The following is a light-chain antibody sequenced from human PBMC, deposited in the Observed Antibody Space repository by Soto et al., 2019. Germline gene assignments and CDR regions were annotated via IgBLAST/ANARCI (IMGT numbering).Light chain of an antibody. CDR2: GAS. V-gene: IGKV1-5*01. CDR1: QNINNW. J-gene: IGKJ2*01. Sequence: DTPMTQSPSTLSASVGDTVTITCRARQNINNWLAWYQQKPEKVPKLLIYGASTLEDGVPSRFSGSRSGTEFTLTINSLQPDDFATYYCQRYDGYFGHGTKLEIK. CDR3: QRYDGY.